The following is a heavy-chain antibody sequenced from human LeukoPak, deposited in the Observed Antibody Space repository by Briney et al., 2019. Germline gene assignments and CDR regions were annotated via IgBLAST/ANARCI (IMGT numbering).Heavy chain of an antibody. CDR3: ARHGAIFGVVIIRDAFDI. CDR1: GGTFSSYA. J-gene: IGHJ3*02. Sequence: SVKVSCKASGGTFSSYAISWVRQAPGQGLEWMGGIIPIFGTANYAQKFQGRVTITTDESTSTAYMELSSLRSEDTAVYYCARHGAIFGVVIIRDAFDIWGQGTMVTVSS. V-gene: IGHV1-69*05. CDR2: IIPIFGTA. D-gene: IGHD3-3*01.